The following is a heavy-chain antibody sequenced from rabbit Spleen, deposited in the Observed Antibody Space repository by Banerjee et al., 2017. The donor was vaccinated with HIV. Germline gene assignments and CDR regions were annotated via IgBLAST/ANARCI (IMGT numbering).Heavy chain of an antibody. CDR3: ARDTGTSFSTYGMDL. Sequence: QSLEESGGGLVQPGASLTLTCTPSGFSFSRGYDMCWVRQAPGKGLEWIGCIYTGNDKTYYASWAKGRLTISKTSSTTVTLQMTSLTAADTATYFCARDTGTSFSTYGMDLWGQGTLVTVS. D-gene: IGHD7-1*01. CDR2: IYTGNDKT. CDR1: GFSFSRGYD. J-gene: IGHJ6*01. V-gene: IGHV1S40*01.